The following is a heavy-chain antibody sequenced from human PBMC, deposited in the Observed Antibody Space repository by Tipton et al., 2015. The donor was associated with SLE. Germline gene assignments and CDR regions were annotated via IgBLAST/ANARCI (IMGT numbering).Heavy chain of an antibody. CDR1: GFTFSSYG. V-gene: IGHV3-30*02. CDR3: AKDGARGYYYYGMDV. D-gene: IGHD3-16*01. Sequence: GSLRLSCAASGFTFSSYGMHWVRQAPGKGLEWVAFIRYDGSNKYYADSVKGRFTISRDNSKNTLYLQMNSRRADDTAVYYCAKDGARGYYYYGMDVWGQGTTVAVSS. J-gene: IGHJ6*02. CDR2: IRYDGSNK.